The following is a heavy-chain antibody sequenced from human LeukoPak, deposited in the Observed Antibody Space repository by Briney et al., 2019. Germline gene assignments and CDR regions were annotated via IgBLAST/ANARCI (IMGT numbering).Heavy chain of an antibody. CDR1: GFTFSSYG. D-gene: IGHD4-17*01. CDR3: AKVLDYGDHYYYYGMDV. J-gene: IGHJ6*04. CDR2: ISYDGSNK. V-gene: IGHV3-30*18. Sequence: GGSLRLSCAASGFTFSSYGMHWVRQAPVKGLEWVAVISYDGSNKYYADSVKGRFTISRDNSKNTLYLQMNSLRAEDTAVYYCAKVLDYGDHYYYYGMDVWGKGTTVTVSS.